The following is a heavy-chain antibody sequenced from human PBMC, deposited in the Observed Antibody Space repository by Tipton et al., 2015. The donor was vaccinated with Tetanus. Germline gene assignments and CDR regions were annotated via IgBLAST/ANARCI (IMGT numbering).Heavy chain of an antibody. Sequence: TLSLTCTVSGGSINSYYWSWVRQPPGRGLEWIAYIFYSGYSTYNPSLKSRVTISVDRPKKQFSLKLSSVTAADTAVYYCARASYYDSRGTAFDIWGQGTLVTVSS. D-gene: IGHD3-22*01. CDR1: GGSINSYY. J-gene: IGHJ3*02. CDR3: ARASYYDSRGTAFDI. V-gene: IGHV4-59*01. CDR2: IFYSGYS.